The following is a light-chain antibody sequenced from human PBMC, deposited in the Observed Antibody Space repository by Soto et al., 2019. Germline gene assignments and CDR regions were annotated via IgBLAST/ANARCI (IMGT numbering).Light chain of an antibody. CDR3: QQYNNWPPWT. CDR1: QSVSSN. J-gene: IGKJ1*01. CDR2: GAS. Sequence: EIVMTQSPATLSVSPGERATLSCRASQSVSSNLAWYQQKPGQAPRLLIYGASTRATGIPARFRCSGSGTELTLTISSLQSEDFAVYYCQQYNNWPPWTFGQGTKVEIK. V-gene: IGKV3-15*01.